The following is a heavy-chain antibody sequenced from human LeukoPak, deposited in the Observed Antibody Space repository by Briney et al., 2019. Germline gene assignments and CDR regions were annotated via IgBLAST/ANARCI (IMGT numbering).Heavy chain of an antibody. CDR1: GFTFSDYY. V-gene: IGHV3-11*01. CDR2: ISSSGSTI. CDR3: ATGGYSSSWSLSMDV. J-gene: IGHJ6*02. Sequence: PGGSLRLSCAASGFTFSDYYMSWIRQAPGKGLEWVSYISSSGSTIYYADSVKGRSTISRDNAKNSLYLQMNSLRAEDTAVYYCATGGYSSSWSLSMDVWGQGTTVTVSS. D-gene: IGHD6-13*01.